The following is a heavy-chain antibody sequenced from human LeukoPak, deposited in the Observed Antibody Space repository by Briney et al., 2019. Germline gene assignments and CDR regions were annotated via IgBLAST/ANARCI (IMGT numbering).Heavy chain of an antibody. D-gene: IGHD2-2*01. J-gene: IGHJ4*02. CDR1: GFTFSSYW. Sequence: GGSLRLSCAASGFTFSSYWMHWVRRAPGKGLVRVSRVNSDGSSTTYAGSVKGRFTISRDNAKNTLYLQMNSLRAEDTAVYYCARAGYCSSTSCYYYFDYWGQGTLVTVSS. V-gene: IGHV3-74*01. CDR2: VNSDGSST. CDR3: ARAGYCSSTSCYYYFDY.